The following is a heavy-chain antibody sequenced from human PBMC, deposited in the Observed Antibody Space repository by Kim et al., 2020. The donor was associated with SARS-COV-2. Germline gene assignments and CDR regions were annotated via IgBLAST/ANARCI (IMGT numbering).Heavy chain of an antibody. J-gene: IGHJ6*02. V-gene: IGHV3-30-3*01. CDR2: ISYDGSNK. CDR1: GFTFSSYA. CDR3: ARDSYGMDV. Sequence: GGSLRLSCAASGFTFSSYAMHWVRQATGKGLEWVAVISYDGSNKYYVDSVKGRFTISRDNSKNTLYLQMNSLRAEDTAVYYCARDSYGMDVWGQGTTLTV.